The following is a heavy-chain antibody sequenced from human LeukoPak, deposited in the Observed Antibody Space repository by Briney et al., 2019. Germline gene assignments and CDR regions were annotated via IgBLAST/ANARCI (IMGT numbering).Heavy chain of an antibody. CDR1: GFTFSSRDW. CDR2: ISSSSSYI. D-gene: IGHD6-6*01. CDR3: ARGEWSSSPFDY. Sequence: TGGSLRLSCVASGFTFSSRDWMTWVRQAPGKGLEWVSFISSSSSYIYYTDSVKGRFTVSRDNAKNSLYLQLNSLRAEDTALYYCARGEWSSSPFDYWGRGTLVTVSS. V-gene: IGHV3-21*01. J-gene: IGHJ4*02.